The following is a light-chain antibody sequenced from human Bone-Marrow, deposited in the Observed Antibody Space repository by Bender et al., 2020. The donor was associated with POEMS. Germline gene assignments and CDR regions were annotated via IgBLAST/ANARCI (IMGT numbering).Light chain of an antibody. CDR1: SSDVGGYKY. V-gene: IGLV2-11*01. Sequence: QSALTQPASVSGSPGQSVTISCTGTSSDVGGYKYVSWYQQHPGKAPQVILFDVSERPSGVPDRFSGSKSGNTASLTISGLQAEDEADYFCCSYAGTNTFVFGPGTMVTVL. J-gene: IGLJ1*01. CDR2: DVS. CDR3: CSYAGTNTFV.